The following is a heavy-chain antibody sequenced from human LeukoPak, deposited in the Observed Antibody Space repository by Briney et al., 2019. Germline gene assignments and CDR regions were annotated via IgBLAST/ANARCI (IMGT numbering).Heavy chain of an antibody. D-gene: IGHD2-2*03. CDR3: ARLHGSEDY. CDR2: IYSGGST. V-gene: IGHV3-66*02. CDR1: GFTFSNAW. J-gene: IGHJ4*02. Sequence: GGSLRLSCAASGFTFSNAWMSWVRQAPGKGLEWVSVIYSGGSTYYADSVKGRFTISRDNSKNTLYLQMNSLRAEDTAVYYCARLHGSEDYWGQGTLVTVSS.